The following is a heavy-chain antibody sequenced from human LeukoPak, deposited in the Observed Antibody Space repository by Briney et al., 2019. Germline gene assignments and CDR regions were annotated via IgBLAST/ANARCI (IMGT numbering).Heavy chain of an antibody. J-gene: IGHJ5*02. Sequence: GGSLRLSCAASGFTFSSYGMSWVRQAPGKGLEWVSAISGSGGSTYYADSVKGRFTISRDNSKNTLYLHMNSLRAEDTAVYYCAKDSTSSGWYAWSAWGQGTLVTVSS. D-gene: IGHD6-19*01. CDR3: AKDSTSSGWYAWSA. CDR2: ISGSGGST. CDR1: GFTFSSYG. V-gene: IGHV3-23*01.